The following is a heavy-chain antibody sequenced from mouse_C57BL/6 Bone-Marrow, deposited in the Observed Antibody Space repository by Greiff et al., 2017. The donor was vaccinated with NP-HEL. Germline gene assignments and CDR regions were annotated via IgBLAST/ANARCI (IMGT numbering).Heavy chain of an antibody. V-gene: IGHV14-4*01. CDR1: GFNFPDAY. D-gene: IGHD4-1*01. Sequence: VQLQQSGAELVRPGASVKLSCTASGFNFPDAYLHLVMPRPDLGLSLIGWLVPVHGDTAYASKFQGKATITADTSSNTAYLQLSSLTSEDTAVYYCTTLELTGRSLDYWGQGTTRTVSS. CDR2: LVPVHGDT. J-gene: IGHJ2*01. CDR3: TTLELTGRSLDY.